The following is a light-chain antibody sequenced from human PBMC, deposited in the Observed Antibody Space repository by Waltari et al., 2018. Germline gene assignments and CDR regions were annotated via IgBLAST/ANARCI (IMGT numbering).Light chain of an antibody. CDR3: CSYAGSYGV. CDR2: DVS. Sequence: QSALTQPRSVSGSPGQSVTISCTGPSSDVGGYNYVSWYQQHPGQAPKLIIYDVSKRPSGVPDRFSGSKSGNTASLTISGLQAEDEADYYCCSYAGSYGVFGGGTKLTVL. CDR1: SSDVGGYNY. J-gene: IGLJ3*02. V-gene: IGLV2-11*01.